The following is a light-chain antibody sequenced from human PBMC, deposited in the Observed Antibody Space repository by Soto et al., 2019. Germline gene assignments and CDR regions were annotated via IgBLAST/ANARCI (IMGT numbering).Light chain of an antibody. CDR3: QQRDSWPST. J-gene: IGKJ1*01. Sequence: EIVLTQSPGTLSLSPGERATLSCRASQSVSSSSLAWYQQRRGQAPRLLIHDASSRATGIPDRSSGSGSGTDFTLTVSRLEPEDFAVYYCQQRDSWPSTFGQGTKVDIK. V-gene: IGKV3D-20*02. CDR1: QSVSSSS. CDR2: DAS.